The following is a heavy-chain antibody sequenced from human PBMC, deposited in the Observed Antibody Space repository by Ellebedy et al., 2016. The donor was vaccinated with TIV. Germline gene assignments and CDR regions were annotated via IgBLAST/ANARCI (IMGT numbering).Heavy chain of an antibody. CDR2: IWYDGSNK. Sequence: GESLKISCAASGFTFSSHAMHWVRQAPAKGLEWVGFIWYDGSNKDYADSVKGRFTISRDNSKNTLYLQMNSLRVEDTALYYCARGPAGYNAGKHDFWGQGTLVVVSS. J-gene: IGHJ4*02. CDR3: ARGPAGYNAGKHDF. D-gene: IGHD1-14*01. CDR1: GFTFSSHA. V-gene: IGHV3-33*01.